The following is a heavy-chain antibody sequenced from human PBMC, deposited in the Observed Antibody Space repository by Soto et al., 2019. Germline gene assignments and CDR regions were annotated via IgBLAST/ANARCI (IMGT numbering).Heavy chain of an antibody. D-gene: IGHD1-26*01. CDR3: ARGWETVGTTTPFAY. Sequence: SVKVSCKASGGTFSNYAINWVRQAPGQGLEWMGGIIPLFGTPNYAQKFQGRVTFTAHKSTSTAYMELRSLRSDDTAVYYCARGWETVGTTTPFAYWGQGTRVTVS. J-gene: IGHJ4*02. CDR1: GGTFSNYA. V-gene: IGHV1-69*06. CDR2: IIPLFGTP.